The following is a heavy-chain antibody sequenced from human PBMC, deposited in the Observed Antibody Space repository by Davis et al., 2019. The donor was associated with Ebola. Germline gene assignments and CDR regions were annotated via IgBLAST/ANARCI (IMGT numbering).Heavy chain of an antibody. Sequence: SLKISCAASGFTFQNYAVHWVRQGPGKGLEWLSSISWNSYRKEYAASVKGRFTISRDNSRNTVYLQMNSLRAEDTAIYYCARQYRYGATNDYWGQGTLVTISS. CDR2: ISWNSYRK. D-gene: IGHD1-26*01. CDR3: ARQYRYGATNDY. CDR1: GFTFQNYA. V-gene: IGHV3-9*01. J-gene: IGHJ4*02.